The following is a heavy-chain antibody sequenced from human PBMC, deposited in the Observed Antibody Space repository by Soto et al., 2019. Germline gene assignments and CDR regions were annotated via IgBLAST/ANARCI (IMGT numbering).Heavy chain of an antibody. J-gene: IGHJ6*02. CDR1: GGSISSGGYY. V-gene: IGHV4-31*03. CDR3: ARDVFWATEDYYYGMDC. D-gene: IGHD5-12*01. Sequence: SETLSLTCTVSGGSISSGGYYWSWIRQHPGKGLEWIGYIYYSGSTYYNPSLKSRVTISVDTSKNQFSLKLSSVTAADTAVYYCARDVFWATEDYYYGMDCWGQGTTVTVAS. CDR2: IYYSGST.